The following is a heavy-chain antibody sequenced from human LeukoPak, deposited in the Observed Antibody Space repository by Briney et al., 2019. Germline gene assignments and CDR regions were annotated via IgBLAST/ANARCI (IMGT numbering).Heavy chain of an antibody. CDR1: GFTFSSYT. V-gene: IGHV3-21*01. Sequence: PGGSLRLSCAASGFTFSSYTMNWVRQAPGKGLEWVSSITSSSSYIYYADSVKGRFTISRDNAKNSLYLQMNSLSAEDTAVYYCARGPYMVRGLGQFASWGQGTLVTVSS. CDR3: ARGPYMVRGLGQFAS. D-gene: IGHD3-10*01. J-gene: IGHJ4*02. CDR2: ITSSSSYI.